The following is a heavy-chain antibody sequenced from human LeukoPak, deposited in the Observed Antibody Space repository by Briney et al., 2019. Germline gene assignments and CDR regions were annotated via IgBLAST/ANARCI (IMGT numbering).Heavy chain of an antibody. Sequence: PSETLSLTCTVSGGSISNYYWSWIRQPPGKGLEWIGYIYYSGSTNYNPSLKSRVTISVDTSKNQFSLKLSSVTAADTAVYYCARDVRDSSGYYLRAFGYWGQGTLVTVPS. CDR3: ARDVRDSSGYYLRAFGY. D-gene: IGHD3-22*01. J-gene: IGHJ4*02. CDR2: IYYSGST. V-gene: IGHV4-59*12. CDR1: GGSISNYY.